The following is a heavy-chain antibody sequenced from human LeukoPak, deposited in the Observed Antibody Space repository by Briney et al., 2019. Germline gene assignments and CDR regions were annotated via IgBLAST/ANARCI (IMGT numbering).Heavy chain of an antibody. CDR3: AALSRDDAFDI. J-gene: IGHJ3*02. CDR2: INPYSGGT. V-gene: IGHV1-2*02. Sequence: ASVKVSCKASGYTFTSYYMHWVRQAPGQGLEWMGWINPYSGGTNYTQKFQGRVTMTRDTSISTAYMELSRLTSDDTAVYYCAALSRDDAFDIWGQGTMVTVSS. CDR1: GYTFTSYY.